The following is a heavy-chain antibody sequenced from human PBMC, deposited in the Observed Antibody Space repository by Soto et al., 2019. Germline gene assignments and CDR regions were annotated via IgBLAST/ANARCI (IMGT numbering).Heavy chain of an antibody. J-gene: IGHJ5*01. CDR3: AGGGGRGDSGLDS. D-gene: IGHD3-16*01. CDR2: INPNSGDT. CDR1: GYTFTAYY. Sequence: QVQLVQSGAELKKPGASVKVSCKASGYTFTAYYMHWVRQAPGQGLEWMGWINPNSGDTYPAQHFEGGRNITTDTYTTTAYKDLASLRTDDKAAFYCAGGGGRGDSGLDSWGHGTLVIVSS. V-gene: IGHV1-2*02.